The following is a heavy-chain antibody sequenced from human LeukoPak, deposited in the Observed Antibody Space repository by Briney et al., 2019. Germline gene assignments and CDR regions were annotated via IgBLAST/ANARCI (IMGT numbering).Heavy chain of an antibody. CDR1: GFIFSNYA. V-gene: IGHV3-30-3*01. CDR2: ISNDGSSR. CDR3: ARGLGRRSNDY. J-gene: IGHJ4*02. Sequence: GSLRLSCAASGFIFSNYAMHWVRQAPGKGLDWVALISNDGSSRYYADSVKGRFTLSRDNSKNTLYLQMNSLRAEDTAVYYCARGLGRRSNDYWGQGTLVTVSS.